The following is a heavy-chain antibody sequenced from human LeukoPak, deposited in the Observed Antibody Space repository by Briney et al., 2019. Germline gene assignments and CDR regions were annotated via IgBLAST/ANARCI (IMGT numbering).Heavy chain of an antibody. V-gene: IGHV1-69*01. Sequence: SVKVSCEASGGTFSSYAISWVRQAPGQGLEWMGGIIPIFGTANYAQKFQGRVTITADESTSTAYMELSSLRSEDTAVYYCASFGGVGDFDYWGQGTLVTVSS. CDR1: GGTFSSYA. CDR2: IIPIFGTA. J-gene: IGHJ4*02. CDR3: ASFGGVGDFDY. D-gene: IGHD3-16*01.